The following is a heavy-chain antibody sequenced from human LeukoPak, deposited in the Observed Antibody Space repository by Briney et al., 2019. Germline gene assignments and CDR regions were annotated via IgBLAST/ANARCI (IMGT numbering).Heavy chain of an antibody. V-gene: IGHV3-30-3*01. CDR2: ISYDGSNK. CDR3: AREREFYDSSGYYYGVFDY. Sequence: PGGSLRLSCAASGFTFSSYAMHWVRQAPGKGLEWVAVISYDGSNKYYADSVKGRFTIPRDNSKNTLYLQMNSLRAEDTAVYYCAREREFYDSSGYYYGVFDYWGQGTLVTVS. D-gene: IGHD3-22*01. CDR1: GFTFSSYA. J-gene: IGHJ4*02.